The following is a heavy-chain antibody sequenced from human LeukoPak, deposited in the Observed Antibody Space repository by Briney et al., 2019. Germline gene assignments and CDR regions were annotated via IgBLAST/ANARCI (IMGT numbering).Heavy chain of an antibody. CDR3: AKYGGPHGMGV. Sequence: GGSLRLSCAAPGFTLSSYAMGWVRQAPGKGLEWDSAIRGSRGSTYYADSVKDRYTISRHNPKNTLYLQMNSLRAEDAAVYECAKYGGPHGMGVWGQGTTITVSS. CDR1: GFTLSSYA. CDR2: IRGSRGST. V-gene: IGHV3-23*01. D-gene: IGHD3-10*01. J-gene: IGHJ6*02.